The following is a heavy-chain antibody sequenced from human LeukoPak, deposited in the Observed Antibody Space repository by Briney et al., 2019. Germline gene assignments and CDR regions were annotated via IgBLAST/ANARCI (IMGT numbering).Heavy chain of an antibody. D-gene: IGHD4-17*01. CDR3: ARASSPNYGDYVYYYYYYMDV. CDR2: INHSGST. Sequence: SETLSLTCAVYGGSFSGYYWSWIRQPPGKGLEWIGEINHSGSTNYNPSLKSRVTISVDTSKNQFPLKLSSVTAADTAVYYCARASSPNYGDYVYYYYYYMDVWGKGTTVTVSS. CDR1: GGSFSGYY. J-gene: IGHJ6*03. V-gene: IGHV4-34*01.